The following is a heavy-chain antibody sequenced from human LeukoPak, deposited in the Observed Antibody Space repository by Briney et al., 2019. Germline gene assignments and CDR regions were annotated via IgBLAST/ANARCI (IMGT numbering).Heavy chain of an antibody. Sequence: SETLSLTCTVSGGSISSYYWSWIRQPPGKGLEWIGYIYYSGSTSYNPSLKSRVTISVDTSKNQFSLKLSSVTAADTAVYYCARGSDWDSSPSTWGQGTLVTVSS. J-gene: IGHJ5*02. D-gene: IGHD6-6*01. CDR3: ARGSDWDSSPST. V-gene: IGHV4-59*01. CDR2: IYYSGST. CDR1: GGSISSYY.